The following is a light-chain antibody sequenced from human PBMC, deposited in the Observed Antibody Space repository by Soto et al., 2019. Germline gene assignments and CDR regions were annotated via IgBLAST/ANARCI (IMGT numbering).Light chain of an antibody. J-gene: IGLJ1*01. V-gene: IGLV2-8*01. CDR2: EVS. Sequence: QSALTQPPSASGSPGQSVTISCTGTSSDAGGSKCVSWYQQHPGKAHKLMIYEVSKRPSGVPDRFSGSKSGNTVSLTVSGLQAEDEADYYSSSYAGSYAYFFGTGTKLTV. CDR1: SSDAGGSKC. CDR3: SSYAGSYAYF.